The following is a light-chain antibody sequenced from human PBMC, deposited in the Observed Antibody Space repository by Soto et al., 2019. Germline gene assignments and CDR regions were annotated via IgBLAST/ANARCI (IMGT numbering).Light chain of an antibody. V-gene: IGKV1-17*01. Sequence: DIQMSQSASAVSASVGDRVTITCRASQSISIFLNWYQQKPGKAPKLLISAAYSLQSGVPSRFTGSGSGTEFTLTISSLQPADFASYYCQQYHSYPITFGQGTRLE. CDR2: AAY. J-gene: IGKJ5*01. CDR1: QSISIF. CDR3: QQYHSYPIT.